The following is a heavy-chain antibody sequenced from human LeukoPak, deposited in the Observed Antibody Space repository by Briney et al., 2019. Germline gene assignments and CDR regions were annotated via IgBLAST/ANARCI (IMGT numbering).Heavy chain of an antibody. CDR1: GFTFSSYS. CDR2: ISSSSSTI. J-gene: IGHJ4*02. V-gene: IGHV3-48*01. Sequence: PGGSLRLSCAASGFTFSSYSMNWVRQAPGKGLEWVSYISSSSSTIYYADSVKGRFTISRDNAKNSLYLQMNSLRAEDTAVYYCARKKQQLGIDYWGQGTLVTVSS. D-gene: IGHD6-13*01. CDR3: ARKKQQLGIDY.